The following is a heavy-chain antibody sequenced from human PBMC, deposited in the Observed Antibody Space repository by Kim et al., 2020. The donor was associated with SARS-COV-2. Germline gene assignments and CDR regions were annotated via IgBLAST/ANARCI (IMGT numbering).Heavy chain of an antibody. J-gene: IGHJ4*02. D-gene: IGHD3-22*01. V-gene: IGHV3-23*01. CDR1: KFTFEHYA. CDR2: ISGRGDDI. Sequence: GGSLRLSCAASKFTFEHYAMNWVRQAPGKGLEWVSSISGRGDDIAYVDSVKGRFTISRDNSKNTVYLQMNNLRAEDTALYYCVRGAGHFYDSTDYSNFDYWGQGTLVTVSS. CDR3: VRGAGHFYDSTDYSNFDY.